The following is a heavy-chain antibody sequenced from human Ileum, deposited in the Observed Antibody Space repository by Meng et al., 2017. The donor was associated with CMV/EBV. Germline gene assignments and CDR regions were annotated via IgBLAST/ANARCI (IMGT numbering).Heavy chain of an antibody. V-gene: IGHV3-23*01. J-gene: IGHJ3*02. D-gene: IGHD3-10*01. CDR2: ISYRDGRA. Sequence: GESLKISCAASGIIISDSGMNWVRQAPGKGLEWVSGISYRDGRAYYTDSLKGRFSISRDISKNTLHLQMNSLSAEDTAVYYCVRGSSRGGTDAFDIWGHGKKV. CDR3: VRGSSRGGTDAFDI. CDR1: GIIISDSG.